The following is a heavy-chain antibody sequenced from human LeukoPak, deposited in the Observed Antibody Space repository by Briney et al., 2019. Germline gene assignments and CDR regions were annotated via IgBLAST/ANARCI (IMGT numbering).Heavy chain of an antibody. V-gene: IGHV3-9*03. Sequence: PGGSLRLSCAASGFTFDEYAMHWVRQAPGKGLEWVSGISWNSGSIGYADSVKGRFTISRDNAKNSLYPQMNSLRAEDMALYYCAKDMEQQMVTYLFDYWGQGTLVTVSS. CDR1: GFTFDEYA. J-gene: IGHJ4*02. CDR3: AKDMEQQMVTYLFDY. D-gene: IGHD6-13*01. CDR2: ISWNSGSI.